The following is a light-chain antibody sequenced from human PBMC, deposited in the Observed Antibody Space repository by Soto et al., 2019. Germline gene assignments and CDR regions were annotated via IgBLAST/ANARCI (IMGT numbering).Light chain of an antibody. CDR3: QQYFRWPPWT. J-gene: IGKJ1*01. CDR1: LSVSSD. V-gene: IGKV3-15*01. CDR2: GAS. Sequence: EVLMTQSPATLSVSPGDRVTLSCRASLSVSSDLAWYQQKPGQAPTLLIYGASIRATGVPARFSGSGYGTDFTLTIDSLQSEDVADYYCQQYFRWPPWTFGQGTKVDIK.